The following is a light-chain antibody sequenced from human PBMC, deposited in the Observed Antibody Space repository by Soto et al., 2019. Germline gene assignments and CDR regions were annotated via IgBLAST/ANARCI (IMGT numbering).Light chain of an antibody. CDR2: GNS. CDR3: QSYDSSLSAPYV. Sequence: QPVLTQPPSVSGAPVQRVTISCSGSSSNIGAGYDVHWYQQLPGTAPKLLIYGNSNRPSGVPDRFSGSKSGTSASLAITGLQAEDEADYYCQSYDSSLSAPYVFGTGTKVTVL. V-gene: IGLV1-40*01. J-gene: IGLJ1*01. CDR1: SSNIGAGYD.